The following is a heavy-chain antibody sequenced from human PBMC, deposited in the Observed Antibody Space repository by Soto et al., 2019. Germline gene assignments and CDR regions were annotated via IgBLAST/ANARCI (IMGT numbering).Heavy chain of an antibody. D-gene: IGHD2-15*01. CDR3: AIEVIVVVVAATADYYYYGMDG. Sequence: SVKVSCKASGGTFSSYAISWVRQAPGQGLEWMGGIIPIFGTANYAQKFQGRVTITADKSTSTAYMELSSLRSEDTAVYYCAIEVIVVVVAATADYYYYGMDGWGQGTKVNV. V-gene: IGHV1-69*06. CDR2: IIPIFGTA. J-gene: IGHJ6*02. CDR1: GGTFSSYA.